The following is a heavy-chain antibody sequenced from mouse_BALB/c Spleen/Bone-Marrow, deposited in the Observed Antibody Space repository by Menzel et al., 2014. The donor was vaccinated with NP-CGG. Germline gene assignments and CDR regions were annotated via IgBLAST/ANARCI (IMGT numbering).Heavy chain of an antibody. Sequence: EVNVVESGGGLVQPGGSRKLSCAASGFTFSSFGMHWVRQAPEKGLEWVAYISSGSSTIYYADTVKGRLTISRDNPKNTLFLQMTSLRSEDTAMYYCARGGNFAWFAYWGQGTLVTVSA. V-gene: IGHV5-17*02. D-gene: IGHD2-1*01. CDR3: ARGGNFAWFAY. CDR1: GFTFSSFG. CDR2: ISSGSSTI. J-gene: IGHJ3*01.